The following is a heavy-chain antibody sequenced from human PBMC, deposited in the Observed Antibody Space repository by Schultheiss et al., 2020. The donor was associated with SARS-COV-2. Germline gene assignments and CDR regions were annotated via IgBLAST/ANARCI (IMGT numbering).Heavy chain of an antibody. CDR1: GFTFSSYG. V-gene: IGHV3-33*01. D-gene: IGHD1-7*01. J-gene: IGHJ6*02. CDR2: IWYDGSNK. CDR3: ARDDLTDWNYFNYYYYGMDV. Sequence: GGSLRLSCAASGFTFSSYGMHWVRQAPGKGLEWVAVIWYDGSNKYYADSVKGRFTISRDNSKNTLYLQMNSLRAEDTAVYYCARDDLTDWNYFNYYYYGMDVWGQGTTVTVSS.